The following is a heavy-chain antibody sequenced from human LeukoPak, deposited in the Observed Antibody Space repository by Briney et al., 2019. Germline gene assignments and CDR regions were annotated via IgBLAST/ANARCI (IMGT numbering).Heavy chain of an antibody. Sequence: SQTLSLTCAVSGGSISSGGYSWSWIRQPPGKGLEWIGYIYHSGSTYYNPSLKSRVTISVDRSKNQFSLKLSSVTAADTAVYYCARSGQDELLYDFDYWGQGTLVTVSS. CDR2: IYHSGST. D-gene: IGHD2-2*02. CDR3: ARSGQDELLYDFDY. J-gene: IGHJ4*02. CDR1: GGSISSGGYS. V-gene: IGHV4-30-2*01.